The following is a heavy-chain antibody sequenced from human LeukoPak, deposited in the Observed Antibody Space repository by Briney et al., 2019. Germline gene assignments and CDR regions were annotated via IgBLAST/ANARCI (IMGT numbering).Heavy chain of an antibody. CDR1: GLPFSAFA. V-gene: IGHV3-23*01. CDR2: ITNSGSDT. CDR3: AKGSSSSRPYYFDF. D-gene: IGHD6-6*01. Sequence: GGSLRLSCAASGLPFSAFAMSWVRQTPGKGLEWVSAITNSGSDTYHADSVKGRFTISRDNSKNTLYLQMDSLRVEDTALYYCAKGSSSSRPYYFDFWGQGTLVTVAS. J-gene: IGHJ4*02.